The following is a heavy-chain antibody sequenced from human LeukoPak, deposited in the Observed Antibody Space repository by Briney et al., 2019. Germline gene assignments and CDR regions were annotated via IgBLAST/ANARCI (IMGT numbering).Heavy chain of an antibody. V-gene: IGHV3-74*01. CDR2: INSDGSRT. D-gene: IGHD1-26*01. CDR1: GFTFSNFW. Sequence: QSGGSLRLSCAASGFTFSNFWMHWVRQAPGKGLVWVSRINSDGSRTTYADSVKGRFTISRDNSKNTLYLQMNSLRAEDTAVYYCATAGSDAAWGRFDIWGQGTMVTVSS. CDR3: ATAGSDAAWGRFDI. J-gene: IGHJ3*02.